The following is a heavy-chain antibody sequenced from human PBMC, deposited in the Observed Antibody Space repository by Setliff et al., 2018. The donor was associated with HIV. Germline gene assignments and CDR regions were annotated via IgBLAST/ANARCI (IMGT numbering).Heavy chain of an antibody. CDR2: GYTKTDGGTT. D-gene: IGHD2-15*01. V-gene: IGHV3-15*01. CDR1: GFIFSDHY. Sequence: PGGSLRLSCVVSGFIFSDHYMDWVRQAPGKGLEWVGRGYTKTDGGTTDYAAPVKGRFTISRDDSKNTLYLQLNGLKTEDTAVYYCTTEKKIVVVEWDYHYMDVWGKGTTVTVSS. J-gene: IGHJ6*03. CDR3: TTEKKIVVVEWDYHYMDV.